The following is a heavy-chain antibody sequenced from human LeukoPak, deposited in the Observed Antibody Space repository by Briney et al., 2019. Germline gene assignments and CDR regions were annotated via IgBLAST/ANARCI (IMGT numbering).Heavy chain of an antibody. Sequence: GASVKVSCKASGYTFTSYAMNWVRQAPGQGLEWMGWINTNTGNPTYAQGFTGRFVFSLDTSVSTAYLQISSLKAEDTAVYYCAREPKTGQLERRNNDDYWGQGTLVTVSS. V-gene: IGHV7-4-1*02. CDR1: GYTFTSYA. D-gene: IGHD1-1*01. CDR3: AREPKTGQLERRNNDDY. J-gene: IGHJ4*02. CDR2: INTNTGNP.